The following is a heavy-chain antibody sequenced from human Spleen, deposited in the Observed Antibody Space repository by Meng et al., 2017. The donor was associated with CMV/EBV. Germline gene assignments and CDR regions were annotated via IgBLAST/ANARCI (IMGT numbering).Heavy chain of an antibody. CDR2: IKSETDGGTT. Sequence: ASGFTFSDNWMTWVRQAPGKGLEWVGRIKSETDGGTTDYAAPVKGRFTISRHDSKNTLYLQMNSLRTEDTAVYYCTRDRSLYFFDYWGQGTLVTVSS. D-gene: IGHD3-16*02. CDR3: TRDRSLYFFDY. J-gene: IGHJ4*02. CDR1: GFTFSDNW. V-gene: IGHV3-15*01.